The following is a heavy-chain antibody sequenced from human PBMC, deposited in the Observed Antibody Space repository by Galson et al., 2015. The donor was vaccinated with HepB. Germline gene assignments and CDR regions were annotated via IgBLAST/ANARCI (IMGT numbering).Heavy chain of an antibody. D-gene: IGHD5-18*01. CDR1: GFTFSSYW. Sequence: SLRLSCAASGFTFSSYWMHWVRQTPGKGLVWVSRINSDGSSTTYADSVKGRFTISRDNAKNTLYLHMNSLRVEDTAVYYCARVDTAMAPTIDYWGQGTLVTVSS. CDR2: INSDGSST. V-gene: IGHV3-74*01. CDR3: ARVDTAMAPTIDY. J-gene: IGHJ4*02.